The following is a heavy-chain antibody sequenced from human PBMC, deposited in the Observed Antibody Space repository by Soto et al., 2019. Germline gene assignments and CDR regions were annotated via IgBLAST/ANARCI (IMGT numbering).Heavy chain of an antibody. V-gene: IGHV1-18*01. Sequence: GASVKVSCKASGYTFTSYGISWVRQAPGQGLEWMGWISAYNGNTNYAQKLQGRVTMTTDTSTSTAYMELRSLRSDDTAVYYCARGRFLEWLLYEGFDYWGQGTLVTVSS. D-gene: IGHD3-3*01. CDR1: GYTFTSYG. CDR3: ARGRFLEWLLYEGFDY. CDR2: ISAYNGNT. J-gene: IGHJ4*02.